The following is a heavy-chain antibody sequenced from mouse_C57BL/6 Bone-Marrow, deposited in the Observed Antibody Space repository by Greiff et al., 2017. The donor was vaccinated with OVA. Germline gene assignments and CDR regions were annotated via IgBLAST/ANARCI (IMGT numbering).Heavy chain of an antibody. J-gene: IGHJ1*03. V-gene: IGHV1-78*01. CDR1: GYTFTDHT. CDR2: IYPRDGST. CDR3: ARRINTVVAHSDV. Sequence: QVQLQQSDAELVKPGASVKISCKASGYTFTDHTIHWLKQRPEQGLEWIGYIYPRDGSTTYNEKFKGKATLTADKSSSTAYMQLNSLTSEDSACYFSARRINTVVAHSDVWGTGTTVTVSS. D-gene: IGHD1-1*01.